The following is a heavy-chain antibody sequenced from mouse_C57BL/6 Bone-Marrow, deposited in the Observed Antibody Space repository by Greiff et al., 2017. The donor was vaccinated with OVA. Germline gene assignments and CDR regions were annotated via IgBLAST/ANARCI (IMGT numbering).Heavy chain of an antibody. CDR3: ARSANYYGSSPWFAY. D-gene: IGHD1-1*01. V-gene: IGHV1-69*01. CDR2: IDPSDSYT. J-gene: IGHJ3*01. Sequence: LQQPGAELVMPGASVKLSCKASGYTFTSYWMHWVKQRPGQGLEWIGEIDPSDSYTNYNQKFKGKSTLTVDKSSSTAYMQLSSLTSEDSAVYYCARSANYYGSSPWFAYWGQGTLVTVSA. CDR1: GYTFTSYW.